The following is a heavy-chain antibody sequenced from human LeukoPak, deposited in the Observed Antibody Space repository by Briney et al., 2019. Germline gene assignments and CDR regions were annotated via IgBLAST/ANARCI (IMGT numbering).Heavy chain of an antibody. CDR3: ARDRTTVTTSDIGY. D-gene: IGHD4-11*01. J-gene: IGHJ4*02. V-gene: IGHV3-33*08. CDR2: IWYDGSNK. Sequence: GGSLRLSCAASGFTFSSYAMSWVRQAPGKGLEWVAVIWYDGSNKYYADSVKGRFTISRDNSKNTLYLQMNSLRAEDTAVYYCARDRTTVTTSDIGYWGQGTLVTVSS. CDR1: GFTFSSYA.